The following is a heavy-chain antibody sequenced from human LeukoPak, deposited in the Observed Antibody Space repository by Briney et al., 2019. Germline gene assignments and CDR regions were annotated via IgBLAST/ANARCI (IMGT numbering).Heavy chain of an antibody. Sequence: GGSLRLSCAASGFTFSSYAVSWVRQAPGTGLEWVPTISGGGGNTYYADSVKGRFTISGDNSKSTLYLQMNSLRTEDTALYYCAKVGGSGWYVDYWGQGTPVTVSS. J-gene: IGHJ4*02. CDR3: AKVGGSGWYVDY. D-gene: IGHD6-19*01. CDR1: GFTFSSYA. V-gene: IGHV3-23*01. CDR2: ISGGGGNT.